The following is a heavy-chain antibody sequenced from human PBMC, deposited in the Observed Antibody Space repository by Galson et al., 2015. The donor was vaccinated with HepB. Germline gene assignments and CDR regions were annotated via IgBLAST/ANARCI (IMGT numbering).Heavy chain of an antibody. V-gene: IGHV3-20*04. J-gene: IGHJ6*02. CDR1: GFSFSDYG. Sequence: SLRLSCAASGFSFSDYGMTWVRQAPGKGLEWVSGINWKGDTTDYADSVKGRFTISRNNANNSLYLQMDSLRAEDTALYYCARVMRVVRGVSSVYYYAFDVWGLGTTVSVSS. D-gene: IGHD3-10*01. CDR2: INWKGDTT. CDR3: ARVMRVVRGVSSVYYYAFDV.